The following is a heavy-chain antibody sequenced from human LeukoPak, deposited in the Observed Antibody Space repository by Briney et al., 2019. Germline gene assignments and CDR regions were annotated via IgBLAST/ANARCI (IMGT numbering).Heavy chain of an antibody. CDR2: INHSGST. Sequence: SETLSLTCAVYGGSFSGYYWSWIRQPPGKGLEWIGEINHSGSTSYNPSFKSRVTISVDTSKNQFSLKLSSVTAADTAVYYCARASVTNRTFDYWGQGTLVTVSS. CDR3: ARASVTNRTFDY. D-gene: IGHD1-14*01. V-gene: IGHV4-34*01. J-gene: IGHJ4*02. CDR1: GGSFSGYY.